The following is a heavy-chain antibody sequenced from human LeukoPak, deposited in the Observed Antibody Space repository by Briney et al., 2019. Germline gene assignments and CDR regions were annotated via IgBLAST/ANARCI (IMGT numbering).Heavy chain of an antibody. J-gene: IGHJ4*02. CDR1: GGSFSGYY. Sequence: PSETLSLTCAVYGGSFSGYYWSWIRQPAGKGLEWIGRIYTSGSTNYNPSLKSRVTMSVDTSKNQFSPKLSSVTAADTAVYYCAREVAGIAAAADFDYWGQGTLVTVSS. D-gene: IGHD6-13*01. V-gene: IGHV4-4*07. CDR3: AREVAGIAAAADFDY. CDR2: IYTSGST.